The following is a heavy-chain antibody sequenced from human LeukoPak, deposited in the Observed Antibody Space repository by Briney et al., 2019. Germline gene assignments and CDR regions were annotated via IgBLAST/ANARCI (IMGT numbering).Heavy chain of an antibody. V-gene: IGHV3-23*01. CDR2: ISGSGGST. CDR1: GVTVSGFPFSHYD. Sequence: PGGSLRLSCEASGVTVSGFPFSHYDMHWVRQATGKGLEWVSAISGSGGSTYYADSVKGRFTISRDNSKNTLYLQMNSLRAEDTAVYYCAKGGNSGAFDIWGQGTMVTVSS. D-gene: IGHD4-23*01. CDR3: AKGGNSGAFDI. J-gene: IGHJ3*02.